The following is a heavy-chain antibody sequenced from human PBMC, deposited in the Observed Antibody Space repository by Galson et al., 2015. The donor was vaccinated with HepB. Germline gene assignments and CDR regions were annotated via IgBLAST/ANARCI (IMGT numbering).Heavy chain of an antibody. V-gene: IGHV3-33*01. J-gene: IGHJ4*02. CDR1: EFTFNSYG. CDR3: ARERRS. Sequence: SLRLSCAASEFTFNSYGMHWVRQAPSKGLEWVAVIWCDGSNKCFVDSVTGRFTISRDNSKNTLYLQMNSLRAEDTAVYYCARERRSWGQGTLVTVSS. CDR2: IWCDGSNK.